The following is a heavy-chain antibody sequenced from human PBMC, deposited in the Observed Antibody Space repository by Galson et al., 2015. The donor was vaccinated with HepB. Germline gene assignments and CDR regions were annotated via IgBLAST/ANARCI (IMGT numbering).Heavy chain of an antibody. V-gene: IGHV1-18*01. J-gene: IGHJ6*02. Sequence: SVKVSCKASGYTFTSYGISWVRQAPGQGLEWMGWISAYNGNTNYAQKLQGRVTMTTDTSTSTAYMELRSLRSDDTAVYYCARDLGCSSTSCPAPKYYYYYYGMDVWGQGTTVTVSS. CDR1: GYTFTSYG. D-gene: IGHD2-2*01. CDR2: ISAYNGNT. CDR3: ARDLGCSSTSCPAPKYYYYYYGMDV.